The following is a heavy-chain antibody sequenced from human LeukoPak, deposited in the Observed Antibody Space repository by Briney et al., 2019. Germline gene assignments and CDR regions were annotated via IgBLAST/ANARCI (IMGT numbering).Heavy chain of an antibody. Sequence: GGSLRLSXAASGFTFSSYEMNWVRQAPGKGLEWVSYISSSGSTIYYADSVKGRFTISRDNAKNSLYLQMNSLRAEDTAVYYCARDNRKAHRGVFDYWGQGTLVTVSS. CDR3: ARDNRKAHRGVFDY. CDR1: GFTFSSYE. J-gene: IGHJ4*02. CDR2: ISSSGSTI. V-gene: IGHV3-48*03. D-gene: IGHD1-14*01.